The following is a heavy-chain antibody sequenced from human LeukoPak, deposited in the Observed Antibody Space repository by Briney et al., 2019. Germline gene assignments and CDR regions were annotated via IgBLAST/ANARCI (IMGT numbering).Heavy chain of an antibody. V-gene: IGHV3-23*01. Sequence: GSLRLSCAASGFTFSNSAMNWVRQAPGKGLEWVSGITNNDGTTYYADSVKGRFTISRDNSKKTLYLQMNSLRAEDTALYYCARRGDSDTSVYSLQYWGQGALVTVSS. CDR1: GFTFSNSA. CDR3: ARRGDSDTSVYSLQY. D-gene: IGHD3-22*01. CDR2: ITNNDGTT. J-gene: IGHJ4*02.